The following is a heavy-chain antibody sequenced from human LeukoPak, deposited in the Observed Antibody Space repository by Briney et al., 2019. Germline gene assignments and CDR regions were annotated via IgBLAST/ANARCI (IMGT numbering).Heavy chain of an antibody. J-gene: IGHJ4*02. CDR2: ICDSGRTV. CDR3: ARDRLGDYDHSGYYDK. Sequence: GGSLRLSCAASGFTFSDYYMSWLRQAPGKGLEGVAYICDSGRTVYYADSVKGRFTISRDNAKNSVYLQMNNLIAEDTAVYYCARDRLGDYDHSGYYDKWGQGTLVTVSS. D-gene: IGHD3-22*01. V-gene: IGHV3-11*01. CDR1: GFTFSDYY.